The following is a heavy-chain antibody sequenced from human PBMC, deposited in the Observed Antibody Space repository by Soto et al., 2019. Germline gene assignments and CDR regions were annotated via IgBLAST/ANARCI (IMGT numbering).Heavy chain of an antibody. D-gene: IGHD6-19*01. J-gene: IGHJ5*02. CDR2: INPNSGGT. CDR3: ATPPPSSGLSFDP. V-gene: IGHV1-2*04. Sequence: ASVKVSCKASGYTFTGYYMHWVRQAPGQGLEWMGWINPNSGGTNYAQKFQGWVTMTRDTSISTAYMELSRLRSEDTAVYYCATPPPSSGLSFDPWGQGTLVTVSS. CDR1: GYTFTGYY.